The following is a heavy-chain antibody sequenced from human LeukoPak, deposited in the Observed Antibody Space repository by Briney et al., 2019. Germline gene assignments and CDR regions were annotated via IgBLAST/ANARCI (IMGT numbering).Heavy chain of an antibody. D-gene: IGHD6-19*01. CDR1: GGSISSGSYC. CDR2: IYTSGST. CDR3: ARTRRGYSSDGAFDI. Sequence: PSETLSLTCTISGGSISSGSYCWSWIRQPAGKGLEWIGRIYTSGSTNYNPSLKSRVTMSVDTSKNQFSLKLSSVTAADTAVYYCARTRRGYSSDGAFDIWGQGTMVTVSS. J-gene: IGHJ3*02. V-gene: IGHV4-61*02.